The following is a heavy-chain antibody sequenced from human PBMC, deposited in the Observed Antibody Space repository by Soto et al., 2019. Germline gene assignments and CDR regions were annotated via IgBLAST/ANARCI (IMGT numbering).Heavy chain of an antibody. CDR3: AKDKGNYFDSSGLFDY. Sequence: EVQLVESGGGLVQPGRSLRLSCAASGFTFDDYAMHWVRQVPGKGLELVSGVSWNSGSMGYADSVKGRFTISRDNAKNSLYLQMNSLRAEDTAFYYCAKDKGNYFDSSGLFDYWGQGTLVTVSS. CDR2: VSWNSGSM. D-gene: IGHD3-22*01. J-gene: IGHJ4*02. V-gene: IGHV3-9*01. CDR1: GFTFDDYA.